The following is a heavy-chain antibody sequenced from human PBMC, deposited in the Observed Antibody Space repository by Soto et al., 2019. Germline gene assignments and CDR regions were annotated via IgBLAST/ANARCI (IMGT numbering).Heavy chain of an antibody. CDR1: GGSISSYY. V-gene: IGHV4-39*01. J-gene: IGHJ4*02. Sequence: QLQLQESGPGLVKPSETLSLTCTVSGGSISSYYWGWIRRPPGKGLEWIGSIYYSGSTYYNPSLKSRVTISVDTSKNQFSLKLSSVTAADTAVYYCAGRWGYSFAYWGQETLVTVSS. CDR3: AGRWGYSFAY. CDR2: IYYSGST. D-gene: IGHD7-27*01.